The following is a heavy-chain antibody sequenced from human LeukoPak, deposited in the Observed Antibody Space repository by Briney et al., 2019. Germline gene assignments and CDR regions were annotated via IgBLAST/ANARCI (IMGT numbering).Heavy chain of an antibody. CDR1: GFTVSSNY. Sequence: GSLRLSCAASGFTVSSNYMSWVRQAPGKGLEWVSVIYSGGSTYYADSVRGRFTISRDNSKNTLYLQMNSLRAEDTAVYYCAKDTVVVVAATGYWDYWGQGTLVTVSS. J-gene: IGHJ4*02. V-gene: IGHV3-53*01. CDR2: IYSGGST. D-gene: IGHD2-15*01. CDR3: AKDTVVVVAATGYWDY.